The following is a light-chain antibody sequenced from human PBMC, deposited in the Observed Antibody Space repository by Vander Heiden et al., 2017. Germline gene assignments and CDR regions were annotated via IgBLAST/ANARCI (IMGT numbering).Light chain of an antibody. J-gene: IGLJ2*01. V-gene: IGLV1-44*01. CDR1: SSNFVRNT. CDR3: AAWDDSLNGVG. CDR2: RHN. Sequence: QSVLTQPPSASGTPGQTVTIPCSGSSSNFVRNTAHRPQHPPDTAPKLLSYRHNQRPSGVPGRFSGSKSGTSASLAISGIQSEDEADYYCAAWDDSLNGVGFGGGTKLTVL.